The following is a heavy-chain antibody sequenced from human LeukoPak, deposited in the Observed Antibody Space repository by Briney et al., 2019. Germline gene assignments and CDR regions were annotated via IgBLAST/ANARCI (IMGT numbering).Heavy chain of an antibody. V-gene: IGHV4-59*01. Sequence: SETLSLTCTVSGGSISSYYWSWIRQPPGKGLEWIGYIFSTGRTNYSPSLKSRVTLSIDTSKNQFSLKLSSVTAADTAVYYCARLSDEYVWGSYGWFDPWGQGTLVTVSS. CDR2: IFSTGRT. CDR1: GGSISSYY. CDR3: ARLSDEYVWGSYGWFDP. J-gene: IGHJ5*02. D-gene: IGHD3-16*01.